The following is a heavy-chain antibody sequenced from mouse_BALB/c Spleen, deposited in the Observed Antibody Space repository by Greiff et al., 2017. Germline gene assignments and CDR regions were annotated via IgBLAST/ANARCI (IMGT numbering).Heavy chain of an antibody. J-gene: IGHJ3*01. Sequence: EVQGVESGGGLVQPGGSRKLSCAASGFTFSSFGIHWVRQAPEKGLEWVAYISSGSSTIYYADTVKGRFTISRDNPKNTLFLQMTSLRSEHTAMYYCARQRGDYDRFAYWGQGTLVTVSA. CDR2: ISSGSSTI. V-gene: IGHV5-17*02. D-gene: IGHD2-4*01. CDR1: GFTFSSFG. CDR3: ARQRGDYDRFAY.